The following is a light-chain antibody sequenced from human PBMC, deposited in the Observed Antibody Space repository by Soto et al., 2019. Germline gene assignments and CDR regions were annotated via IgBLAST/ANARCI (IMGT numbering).Light chain of an antibody. CDR3: QQYNSYSRA. CDR2: KAS. CDR1: QTISSW. Sequence: DIQMTQSPSTLSGSVGDRVTITCRASQTISSWLAWYQQTPGKAPKLLIYKASSLKSGVPSRFSGSGSGTEFTLTISSLQPDDFATYYCQQYNSYSRAFGQGTKVDIK. V-gene: IGKV1-5*03. J-gene: IGKJ1*01.